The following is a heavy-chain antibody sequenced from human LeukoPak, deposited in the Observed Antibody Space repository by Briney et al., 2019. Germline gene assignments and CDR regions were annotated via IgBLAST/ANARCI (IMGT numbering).Heavy chain of an antibody. Sequence: SETLSLTCAVSGYSISSGYYWGWIRQPPGKGLEWIGYIYYSGSTNYNPSLKSRVTISVDTSKNQFSLKLSSVTAADTAVYYCARRIAAAGTFDYWGQGTLVTVSS. V-gene: IGHV4-61*01. J-gene: IGHJ4*02. D-gene: IGHD6-13*01. CDR1: GYSISSGYY. CDR3: ARRIAAAGTFDY. CDR2: IYYSGST.